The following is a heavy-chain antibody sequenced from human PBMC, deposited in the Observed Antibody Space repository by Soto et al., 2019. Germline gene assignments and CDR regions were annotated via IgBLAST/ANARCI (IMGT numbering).Heavy chain of an antibody. CDR2: FSGSGGIT. V-gene: IGHV3-23*01. CDR1: GFTFSSYA. CDR3: AKEVFFAVASVGFDP. Sequence: GGSLRLSCAASGFTFSSYAMSWVRQAPGKGLVLFSFFSGSGGITYYADSVKGRFTISRDNSKNTLYLQMNSLRAEDMALYYCAKEVFFAVASVGFDPWGQGTLVTVSS. J-gene: IGHJ5*02. D-gene: IGHD6-19*01.